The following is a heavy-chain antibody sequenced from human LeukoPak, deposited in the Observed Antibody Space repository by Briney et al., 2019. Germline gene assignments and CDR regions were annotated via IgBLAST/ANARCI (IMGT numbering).Heavy chain of an antibody. J-gene: IGHJ4*02. CDR1: GFTFSSYA. CDR3: AKGYSSSWVFDY. Sequence: GGSLRLSCAASGFTFSSYAMSWVRQAPGKGLEWVAVISYDGSNKYYADSVKGRFTISRDNSKNTLYLQMNSLRAEDTAVYYCAKGYSSSWVFDYWGQGTLVTVSS. CDR2: ISYDGSNK. D-gene: IGHD6-13*01. V-gene: IGHV3-30*18.